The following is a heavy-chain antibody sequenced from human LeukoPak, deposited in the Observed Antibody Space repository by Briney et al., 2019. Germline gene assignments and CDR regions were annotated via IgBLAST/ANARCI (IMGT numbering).Heavy chain of an antibody. V-gene: IGHV4-39*01. CDR2: IYYSGST. D-gene: IGHD1-26*01. CDR1: GGSISSSSYY. Sequence: SETLSLTCTVSGGSISSSSYYWGWIRQPPGKGLEWIGSIYYSGSTYYNPSLKSRVTISVDTSKNQFSLKLSSVTAADTAVYYCASVYSGSYGYWGQGTLVTVSS. J-gene: IGHJ4*02. CDR3: ASVYSGSYGY.